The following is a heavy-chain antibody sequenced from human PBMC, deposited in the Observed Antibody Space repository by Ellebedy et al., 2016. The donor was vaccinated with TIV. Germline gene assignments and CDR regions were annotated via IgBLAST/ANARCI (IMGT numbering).Heavy chain of an antibody. D-gene: IGHD3-10*01. Sequence: MPSETLSLTCTVSGGSVRSGSYYWSWIRQPPGKELEWIGYIYDSGSTNHNPSLKSRVTISVDTSKNHFSLNLKSVTAADTAVYFCSGAYGRATPRSWGQGTLVTVSS. J-gene: IGHJ5*02. CDR1: GGSVRSGSYY. CDR3: SGAYGRATPRS. V-gene: IGHV4-61*03. CDR2: IYDSGST.